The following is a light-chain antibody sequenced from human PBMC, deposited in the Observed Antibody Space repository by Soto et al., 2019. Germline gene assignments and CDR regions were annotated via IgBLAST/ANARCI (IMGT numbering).Light chain of an antibody. Sequence: QSALTQPASVSGSPGQSITISCTGSGSDIGAYNYVSWYQQHPGKAPKLLLHGVTRRPSGVSSRFSASKSAYTASLTISGLHADHEANYYCSSFTTSYFYVFGHGTKLTVL. CDR1: GSDIGAYNY. J-gene: IGLJ1*01. V-gene: IGLV2-14*01. CDR2: GVT. CDR3: SSFTTSYFYV.